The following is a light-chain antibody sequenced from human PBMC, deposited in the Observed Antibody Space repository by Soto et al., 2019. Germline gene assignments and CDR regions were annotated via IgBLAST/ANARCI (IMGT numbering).Light chain of an antibody. CDR2: GAS. V-gene: IGKV3-20*01. CDR1: QSVSSSY. CDR3: QQYGSSPFT. Sequence: EIALTQSPGTLSLSPGERATLSCRASQSVSSSYLAWYQQKPGQAPRLLIYGASSRATGIPDRFSGSGSGTDFTLTISRLEPDAFAVYYCQQYGSSPFTFGPGTKVDIK. J-gene: IGKJ3*01.